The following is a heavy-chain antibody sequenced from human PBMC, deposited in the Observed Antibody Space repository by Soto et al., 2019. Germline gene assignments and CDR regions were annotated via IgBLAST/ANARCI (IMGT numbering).Heavy chain of an antibody. Sequence: QVQLVQSGAEVKKPGSSVKVSCKVSGDTFSIYPISWVRQAPGQGLEWMGGINHIFGAADYAQKFQGRVTITAGKSTRTGYMELSSLRSEATGVYYCAGEDYEKAFDIWGEGTRVTVSS. V-gene: IGHV1-69*06. CDR1: GDTFSIYP. CDR2: INHIFGAA. D-gene: IGHD3-22*01. J-gene: IGHJ3*02. CDR3: AGEDYEKAFDI.